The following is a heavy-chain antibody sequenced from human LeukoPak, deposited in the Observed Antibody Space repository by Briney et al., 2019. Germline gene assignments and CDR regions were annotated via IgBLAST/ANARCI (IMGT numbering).Heavy chain of an antibody. V-gene: IGHV1-46*01. Sequence: ASVKVSCKASGYTFTSYYMHWVRQAPGQGLEWMGIINPSGGSTSYAQKFQGRVTMTRDTSTSTVYMELSSLRSEDTAVYYCARPARDYVDIVAAYFDYWGQGTLVTVSS. D-gene: IGHD5-12*01. J-gene: IGHJ4*02. CDR2: INPSGGST. CDR3: ARPARDYVDIVAAYFDY. CDR1: GYTFTSYY.